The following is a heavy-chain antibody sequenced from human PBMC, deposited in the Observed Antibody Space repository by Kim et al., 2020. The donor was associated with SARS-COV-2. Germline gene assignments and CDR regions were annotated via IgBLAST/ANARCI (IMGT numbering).Heavy chain of an antibody. CDR3: VKDSSSSS. J-gene: IGHJ4*02. D-gene: IGHD6-19*01. V-gene: IGHV3-74*01. CDR1: GFTFSSHW. Sequence: GGSLRLSCVASGFTFSSHWMHWVRQVPGKGLVGVSRINPDGTSTTYADSVKGRFTISRDNAKNTLSLQMNSLRVEDTAVYYCVKDSSSSSWGQGTLVTASS. CDR2: INPDGTST.